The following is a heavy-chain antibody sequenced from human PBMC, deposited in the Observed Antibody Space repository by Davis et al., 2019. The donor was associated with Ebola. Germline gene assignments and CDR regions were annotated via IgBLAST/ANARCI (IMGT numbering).Heavy chain of an antibody. D-gene: IGHD3-10*01. J-gene: IGHJ4*02. CDR1: GLFVSNNY. V-gene: IGHV3-7*03. Sequence: GESLKISCAASGLFVSNNYMNWVRQAPGKGLEWVANIKQDGSEKYYVDSVKGRFTISRDNAKNSLYLQMNSLRAEDTAVYYCAREGTIRGVNFDYWGQGTLVTVSS. CDR3: AREGTIRGVNFDY. CDR2: IKQDGSEK.